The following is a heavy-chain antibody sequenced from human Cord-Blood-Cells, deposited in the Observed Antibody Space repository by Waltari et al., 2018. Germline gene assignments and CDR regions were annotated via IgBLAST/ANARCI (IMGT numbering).Heavy chain of an antibody. CDR3: ATESPRYSSAPTDY. D-gene: IGHD6-25*01. Sequence: VQLVQSGAEVKKPGASVKVSCKVSGYTLTELSMHWVRPARGKGLEWRGGFDPEDGETIYAQKFQGRVTMTENTSTDTAYMELSSLRSEDTAVYYCATESPRYSSAPTDYWGQGTLVTVSS. J-gene: IGHJ4*02. CDR2: FDPEDGET. V-gene: IGHV1-24*01. CDR1: GYTLTELS.